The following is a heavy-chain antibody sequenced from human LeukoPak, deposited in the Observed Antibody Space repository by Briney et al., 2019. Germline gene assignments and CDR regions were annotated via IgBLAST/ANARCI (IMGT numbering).Heavy chain of an antibody. Sequence: ASVKVSCKASGYTFSSYAIAWVRQAPGQGPEWMGSISVYNGNTEYAQKLQGRVTMTTDTFTNTAYMELWNLRPDDTAVYYCARSDSLGDDYWGQGTLVTVSS. CDR3: ARSDSLGDDY. D-gene: IGHD3-22*01. CDR2: ISVYNGNT. V-gene: IGHV1-18*01. CDR1: GYTFSSYA. J-gene: IGHJ4*02.